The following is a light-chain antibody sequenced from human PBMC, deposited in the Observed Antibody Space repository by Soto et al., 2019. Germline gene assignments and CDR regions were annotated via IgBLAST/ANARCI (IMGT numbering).Light chain of an antibody. CDR1: QSFGNF. CDR2: DAS. Sequence: EIVLTQSPATLSLSPGERATLSCRASQSFGNFLAWYQEKPGHAPRPVLFDASHRASGIPVRFSGSGSWTDFTLTLNRREPDHFRLYHCHTRSHWFPFGPGRRLTI. CDR3: HTRSHWFP. V-gene: IGKV3-11*01. J-gene: IGKJ5*01.